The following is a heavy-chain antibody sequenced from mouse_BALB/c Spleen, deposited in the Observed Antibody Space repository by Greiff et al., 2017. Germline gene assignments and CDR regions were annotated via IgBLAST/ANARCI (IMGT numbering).Heavy chain of an antibody. CDR1: GFTFSSFG. D-gene: IGHD1-1*01. V-gene: IGHV5-17*02. CDR3: ARSGITTVVDYFDY. J-gene: IGHJ4*01. Sequence: DVKLVESGGGLVQPGGSRKLSCAASGFTFSSFGMHWVRQAPEKGLEWVAYISSGSSTIYYADTVKGRFTISRDNPKNTLFLQMTSLRSEDTAMYYGARSGITTVVDYFDYWGQGTSVTVSS. CDR2: ISSGSSTI.